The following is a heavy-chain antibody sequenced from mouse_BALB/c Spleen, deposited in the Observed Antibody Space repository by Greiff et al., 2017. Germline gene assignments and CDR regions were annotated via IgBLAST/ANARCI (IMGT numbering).Heavy chain of an antibody. J-gene: IGHJ4*01. CDR3: ARGDGYLHYYAMDY. CDR1: GYTFTDYW. CDR2: IDTSDSYT. Sequence: QVQLQQSGAELVMPGASVKMSCKASGYTFTDYWMHWVKQRPGQGLEWIGAIDTSDSYTSYNQKFKGKATLTVDESSSTAYMQLSSLTSEDSAVYYCARGDGYLHYYAMDYWGQGTSVTVSS. D-gene: IGHD2-3*01. V-gene: IGHV1-69*01.